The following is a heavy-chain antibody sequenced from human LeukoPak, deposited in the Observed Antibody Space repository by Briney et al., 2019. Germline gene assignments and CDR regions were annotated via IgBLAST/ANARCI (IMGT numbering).Heavy chain of an antibody. Sequence: ASVKVSCKASGYTFTNYYMHWVRQAPGQGLEWMGIINPGGGSTSYAQKFQGRVTMTRDTSTSTVYMELSSLRSEDTAVYYCARDQSRAGTLYQLPTEGWFDPWGQGTLVTVSS. CDR1: GYTFTNYY. V-gene: IGHV1-46*01. J-gene: IGHJ5*02. D-gene: IGHD2-2*01. CDR2: INPGGGST. CDR3: ARDQSRAGTLYQLPTEGWFDP.